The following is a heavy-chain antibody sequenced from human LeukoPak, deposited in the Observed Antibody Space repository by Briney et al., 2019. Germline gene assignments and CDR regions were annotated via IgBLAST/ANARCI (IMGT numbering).Heavy chain of an antibody. CDR1: GFTFSSYS. CDR2: ISSSSSYI. Sequence: PGGSPRLSCAASGFTFSSYSMNWVRQAPGKGLGWVSSISSSSSYIYYADSVKGRFTISRDNAKNSLYLQMNSLRAEDTAVYYCARGYCSGGSCRKLDYWGQGTLVTVSS. V-gene: IGHV3-21*01. J-gene: IGHJ4*02. D-gene: IGHD2-15*01. CDR3: ARGYCSGGSCRKLDY.